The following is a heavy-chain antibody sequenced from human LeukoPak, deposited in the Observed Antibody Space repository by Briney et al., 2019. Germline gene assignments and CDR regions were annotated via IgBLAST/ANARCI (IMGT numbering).Heavy chain of an antibody. D-gene: IGHD3-10*01. CDR2: TRYDGSNK. J-gene: IGHJ4*02. CDR1: GITFSSYG. Sequence: GGSLRLSCAASGITFSSYGMHWVRQAPGKGLEWVAFTRYDGSNKYYADSVKGRFTISRDNSKNTLYLQMNSLRAEDTAVYYCAKEHFGESYFDYWGQGTLVTVSS. CDR3: AKEHFGESYFDY. V-gene: IGHV3-30*02.